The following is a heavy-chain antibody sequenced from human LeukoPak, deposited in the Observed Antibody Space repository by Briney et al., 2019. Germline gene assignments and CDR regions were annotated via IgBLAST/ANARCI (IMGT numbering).Heavy chain of an antibody. CDR1: GFTFSSYS. D-gene: IGHD3-9*01. V-gene: IGHV3-21*04. J-gene: IGHJ4*02. CDR3: ARDDRRYFDWLSPGDY. CDR2: ISSSSSYI. Sequence: GGSLRLSCAASGFTFSSYSMNWVRQAPGKGLEWVSSISSSSSYIYYADSVKGRFTISRDNAKNSLYLQMNSLRAEDTAVYYCARDDRRYFDWLSPGDYWGQGTLVTVSS.